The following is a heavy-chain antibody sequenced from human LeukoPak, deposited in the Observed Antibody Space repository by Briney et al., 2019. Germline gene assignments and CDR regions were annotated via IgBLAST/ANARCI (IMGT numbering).Heavy chain of an antibody. CDR3: ARDQWLDY. D-gene: IGHD6-19*01. CDR1: GFTFSGYI. Sequence: GGSLRLSCAASGFTFSGYIMNWVRQAPGKGLEWVSFIGTSGNTIYYADSVKGRFTVSRDNAKNALYLQMNSLRAEDTAVYYCARDQWLDYWGQGTLVTVSS. J-gene: IGHJ4*02. CDR2: IGTSGNTI. V-gene: IGHV3-48*01.